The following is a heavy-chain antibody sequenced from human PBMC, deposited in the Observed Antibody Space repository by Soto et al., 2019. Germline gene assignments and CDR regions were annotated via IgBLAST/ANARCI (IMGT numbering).Heavy chain of an antibody. CDR3: AKDPLPYYCSSTSCYDGRVWVVDY. J-gene: IGHJ4*02. CDR1: GFTFNTYA. V-gene: IGHV3-23*01. D-gene: IGHD2-2*01. Sequence: GGSLRLSCAASGFTFNTYAITWVRQVPGKGLEWVSAISPSGRSTYYADSVMGRFTISRDNSKNTMYLQMNSLRAEDTAVYYCAKDPLPYYCSSTSCYDGRVWVVDYWGQGTLVTVSS. CDR2: ISPSGRST.